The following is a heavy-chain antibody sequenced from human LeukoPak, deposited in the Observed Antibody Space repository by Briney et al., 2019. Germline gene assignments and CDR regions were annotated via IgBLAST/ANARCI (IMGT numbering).Heavy chain of an antibody. Sequence: GASVKVSCKASGYTFTSYGISWVRQAPGQGLEWMGWISAYNGNTNYAQKLQGRVTMTTDTSTSTAYMELRSLRSDDTAVYYCARVGITMVRGVITPNPLFDYWGQGTLVTVSS. CDR3: ARVGITMVRGVITPNPLFDY. CDR2: ISAYNGNT. V-gene: IGHV1-18*01. CDR1: GYTFTSYG. D-gene: IGHD3-10*01. J-gene: IGHJ4*02.